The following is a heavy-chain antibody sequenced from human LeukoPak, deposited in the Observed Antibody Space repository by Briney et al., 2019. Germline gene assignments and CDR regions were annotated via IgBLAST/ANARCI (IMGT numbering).Heavy chain of an antibody. J-gene: IGHJ6*02. CDR3: VKTYDSSGYGFWDYYYYGMDV. CDR1: GFTFSSYA. D-gene: IGHD3-22*01. V-gene: IGHV3-30-3*02. CDR2: ISYDGSNK. Sequence: GGSLRLSCAASGFTFSSYAMHWVRQAPGKGLEWVAVISYDGSNKYYADSVKGRFTISRDNSKNTLYLQMNSLRAEDTAVYYCVKTYDSSGYGFWDYYYYGMDVWGQGTTVTVSS.